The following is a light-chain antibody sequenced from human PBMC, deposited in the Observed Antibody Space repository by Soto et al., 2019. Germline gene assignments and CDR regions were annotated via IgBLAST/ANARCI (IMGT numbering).Light chain of an antibody. Sequence: QSVLTQPPSESGTPGQRVTISCSGSRSNIGSNTVNWYQQVPGTAPKFLIYSNNQRPSGVPKRFSGSKSGTSASLAISGLQSEDEADYYCAAWDDGLNGPVFGGGTKLTVL. V-gene: IGLV1-44*01. CDR2: SNN. CDR1: RSNIGSNT. J-gene: IGLJ3*02. CDR3: AAWDDGLNGPV.